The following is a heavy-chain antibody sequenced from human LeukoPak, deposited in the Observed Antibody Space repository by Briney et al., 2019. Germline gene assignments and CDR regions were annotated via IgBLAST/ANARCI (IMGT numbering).Heavy chain of an antibody. V-gene: IGHV1-69*04. Sequence: ASVKVSCKASGGTFSSYAISWVRQAPGQGLEWMGRIIPILGIANYAQKFQGRVTITADKSTSTAYMELSSLRSADTAVYYCARDGCSGGSCGNWFDPWGQGTLVTVSS. J-gene: IGHJ5*02. CDR3: ARDGCSGGSCGNWFDP. CDR1: GGTFSSYA. CDR2: IIPILGIA. D-gene: IGHD2-15*01.